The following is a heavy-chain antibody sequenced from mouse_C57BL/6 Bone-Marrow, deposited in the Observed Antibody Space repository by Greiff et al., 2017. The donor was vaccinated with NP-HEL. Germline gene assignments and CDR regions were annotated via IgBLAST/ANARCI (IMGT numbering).Heavy chain of an antibody. D-gene: IGHD2-1*01. Sequence: QVQLQQPGAELVKPGASVKLSCKASGYTFTSYWMHWVKQRPGQGLEWIGMIHPNSGSTNYNEKFKSKATLTVDKSSSTAYMQLSSLTPEDSAVYYCARVYPYYAMDYWGQGTSVTVSS. CDR1: GYTFTSYW. V-gene: IGHV1-64*01. J-gene: IGHJ4*01. CDR2: IHPNSGST. CDR3: ARVYPYYAMDY.